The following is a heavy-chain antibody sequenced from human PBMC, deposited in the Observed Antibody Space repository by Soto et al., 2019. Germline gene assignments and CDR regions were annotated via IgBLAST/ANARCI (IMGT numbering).Heavy chain of an antibody. CDR1: GFTFSSYA. D-gene: IGHD1-26*01. CDR3: ERTPLGQCELPYDYYGMDV. J-gene: IGHJ6*01. CDR2: ISYDGSNK. Sequence: QVQLVESGGGVVQPGRSLRLSCAASGFTFSSYAMHWVRQAPGKGLEWVAVISYDGSNKYYADSVKGRFTISRDNSKNTLYLQMNSLRAEDKAVYYCERTPLGQCELPYDYYGMDVW. V-gene: IGHV3-30-3*01.